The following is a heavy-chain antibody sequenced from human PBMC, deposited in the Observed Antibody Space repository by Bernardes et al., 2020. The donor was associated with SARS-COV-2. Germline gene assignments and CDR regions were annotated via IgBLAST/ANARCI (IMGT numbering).Heavy chain of an antibody. V-gene: IGHV3-66*02. D-gene: IGHD3-10*01. CDR1: GFTVSSNY. CDR3: SGTPNYYFYGSGSLKWFDP. J-gene: IGHJ5*02. CDR2: IYSGGST. Sequence: GGSLRLSCAASGFTVSSNYMSWVRQAPGKGLEWVAGIYSGGSTYYADSLKGRFTISRNNSKNTLYLQMNSLRAEDTAVYYCSGTPNYYFYGSGSLKWFDPWGQGTLVTVSS.